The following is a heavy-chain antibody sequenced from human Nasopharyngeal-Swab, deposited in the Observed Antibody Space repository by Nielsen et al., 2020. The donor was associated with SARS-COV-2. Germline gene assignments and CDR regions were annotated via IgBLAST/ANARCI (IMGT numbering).Heavy chain of an antibody. D-gene: IGHD6-19*01. CDR3: AREWYSSGWYGV. V-gene: IGHV4-34*01. CDR1: GGSISSYY. Sequence: GSLRLSCTVSGGSISSYYWRWIRQPPGKGLEWIGEINHSGSTNYNPSLKSRVTISVDTSKNQFSLKLSSVTAADTAVYYCAREWYSSGWYGVWGQGTLVTVSS. CDR2: INHSGST. J-gene: IGHJ4*02.